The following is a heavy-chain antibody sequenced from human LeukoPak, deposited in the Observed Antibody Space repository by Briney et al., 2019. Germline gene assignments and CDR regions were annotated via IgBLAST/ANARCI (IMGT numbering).Heavy chain of an antibody. V-gene: IGHV3-23*01. CDR2: ISGGGETT. J-gene: IGHJ4*02. Sequence: GGSLRLSCAASGFTFNNYAINWVRQAPGKGLEWVSSISGGGETTYYADSAKGRFTISRDNSQNTLYLQMNSLRAEDTAVYYCARDYADYVGYFFFAYWGQGKLVTVSS. D-gene: IGHD4-17*01. CDR3: ARDYADYVGYFFFAY. CDR1: GFTFNNYA.